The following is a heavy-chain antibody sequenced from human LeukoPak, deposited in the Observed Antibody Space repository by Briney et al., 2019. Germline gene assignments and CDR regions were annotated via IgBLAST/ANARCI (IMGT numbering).Heavy chain of an antibody. Sequence: ASVKVSCKASGYTFTSYDINWVRQATGQGLEWMGWMNPNSGNTGYAQKFQGRVTMTRNTSISTAYMELNSLRSEDTAVYYCARGRAVAGKRWFDPWGQGTLVTVSS. V-gene: IGHV1-8*01. CDR1: GYTFTSYD. CDR2: MNPNSGNT. CDR3: ARGRAVAGKRWFDP. D-gene: IGHD6-19*01. J-gene: IGHJ5*02.